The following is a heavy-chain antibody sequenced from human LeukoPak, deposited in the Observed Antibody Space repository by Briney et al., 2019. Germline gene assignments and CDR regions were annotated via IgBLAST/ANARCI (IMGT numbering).Heavy chain of an antibody. CDR3: ARDRDYGSGSYPLYWFDP. J-gene: IGHJ5*02. CDR1: GFTFSSYA. Sequence: GGSLRLSCAASGFTFSSYAMHWVRQAPGKGLEWVAVISYDGSNKYYADSVKGRFTISRDNPKNTLYLQMNSLRAEDTAVYYCARDRDYGSGSYPLYWFDPWGQGTLVTVSS. V-gene: IGHV3-30*04. D-gene: IGHD3-10*01. CDR2: ISYDGSNK.